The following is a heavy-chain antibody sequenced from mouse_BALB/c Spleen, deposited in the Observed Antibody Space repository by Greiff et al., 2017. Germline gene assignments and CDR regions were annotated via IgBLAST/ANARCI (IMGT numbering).Heavy chain of an antibody. CDR3: TRSGGYFDV. V-gene: IGHV1S22*01. CDR1: GYTFTSYW. CDR2: IYPGSGST. Sequence: LKQPGSELVRPGASVKLSCKASGYTFTSYWMPWVKQRPGQGLEWIGNIYPGSGSTNYDEKFKSKATLTVDTSSSTAYMQLSSLTSEDSAVYYCTRSGGYFDVWGAGTTVTVSS. J-gene: IGHJ1*01. D-gene: IGHD3-1*01.